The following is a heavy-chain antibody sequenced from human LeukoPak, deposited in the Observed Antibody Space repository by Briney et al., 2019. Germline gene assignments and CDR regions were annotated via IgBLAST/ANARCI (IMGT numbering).Heavy chain of an antibody. J-gene: IGHJ4*02. Sequence: SETLSLTCAVYNGFDSYYMTIVRQPPGKGLEWVGEITYRGSGNYNPSLKGRATISINASQRQFSLSLRSVTAADTATYYCGVYGGDWRFDFWGQGTPITVSS. CDR2: ITYRGSG. CDR1: NGFDSYY. D-gene: IGHD2-21*02. V-gene: IGHV4-34*01. CDR3: GVYGGDWRFDF.